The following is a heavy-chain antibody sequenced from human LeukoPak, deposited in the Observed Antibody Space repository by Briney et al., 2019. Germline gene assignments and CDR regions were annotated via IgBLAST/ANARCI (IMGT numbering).Heavy chain of an antibody. CDR1: GYTFSRYY. J-gene: IGHJ4*02. V-gene: IGHV1-46*01. CDR3: ARADGNYYSHISGVLDY. D-gene: IGHD3-22*01. CDR2: INPSGGST. Sequence: ASVKVSCKASGYTFSRYYMQWVRQAPGQGHEWMGVINPSGGSTSYAQKFQGRVTMTRDTSTSTVYMELSSLRSEDTAVYYCARADGNYYSHISGVLDYWGQGTVVTVSS.